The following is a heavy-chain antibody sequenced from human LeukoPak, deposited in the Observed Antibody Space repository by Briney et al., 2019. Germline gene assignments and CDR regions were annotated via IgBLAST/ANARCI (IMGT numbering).Heavy chain of an antibody. CDR3: AKVRSPLRLGELSLAFDY. Sequence: GGSLRLSCAASGFTFSSYGMHWVRQAPGKGLEWVAVISYDGSNKYYADSVKGRFTISRDNSKNTLYLQMNSLRAEDTAVYYCAKVRSPLRLGELSLAFDYWGQGTLVTVSS. CDR1: GFTFSSYG. CDR2: ISYDGSNK. D-gene: IGHD3-16*02. V-gene: IGHV3-30*18. J-gene: IGHJ4*02.